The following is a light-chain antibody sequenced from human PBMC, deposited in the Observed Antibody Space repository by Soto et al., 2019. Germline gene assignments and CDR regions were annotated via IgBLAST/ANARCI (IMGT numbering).Light chain of an antibody. CDR1: QTINGR. CDR3: QQYTVYPYT. J-gene: IGKJ5*01. Sequence: DIQMTQSPSTLSASIGDRVTITCRASQTINGRLAWYQQKPGRHPKLLIYDVSFLESGAPSSLSGSGSRTEFTLTISSLRPEDFDTCYSQQYTVYPYTFGEGSRL. V-gene: IGKV1-5*01. CDR2: DVS.